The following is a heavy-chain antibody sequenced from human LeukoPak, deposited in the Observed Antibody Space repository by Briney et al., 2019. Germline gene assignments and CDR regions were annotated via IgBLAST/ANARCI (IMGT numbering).Heavy chain of an antibody. D-gene: IGHD3-3*01. CDR2: FDREDGGT. Sequence: ASVKVSCKVSGYSGIELDMHWVRQAPGKGLEWMGGFDREDGGTIYARKFQGRVTMTEDTSTDTAYMVLSSLTSEDTAVYFCATHTISGVVTYAFHMWGRGTLVTVSS. J-gene: IGHJ3*02. V-gene: IGHV1-24*01. CDR3: ATHTISGVVTYAFHM. CDR1: GYSGIELD.